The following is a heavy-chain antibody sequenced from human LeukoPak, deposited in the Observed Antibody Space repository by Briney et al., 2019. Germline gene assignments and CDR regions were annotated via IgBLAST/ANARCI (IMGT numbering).Heavy chain of an antibody. J-gene: IGHJ5*02. Sequence: ASVKVSCKASGYTFTSYDINWVRQATGQGLEWMGWINPNSGGTNYAQKFQGRVTMTRDTSISTAYMELSRLRSDDTAVYYCARDLMYYYDSSGHPWGQGTLVTVSS. V-gene: IGHV1-2*02. CDR1: GYTFTSYD. CDR3: ARDLMYYYDSSGHP. D-gene: IGHD3-22*01. CDR2: INPNSGGT.